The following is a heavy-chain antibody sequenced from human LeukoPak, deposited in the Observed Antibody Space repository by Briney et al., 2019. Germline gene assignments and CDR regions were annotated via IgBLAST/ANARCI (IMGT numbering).Heavy chain of an antibody. J-gene: IGHJ4*02. Sequence: PSETLSLTCTASGGSISSPHYYWDWIRQPPGKCLEWNGETYHSGSTNFNPSLKSRVTLSLDTSKNQFSLKLNSVTAADTAIYYCARKPFAFDSWGQGTLVTVSP. CDR3: ARKPFAFDS. CDR1: GGSISSPHYY. V-gene: IGHV4-39*07. D-gene: IGHD1-14*01. CDR2: TYHSGST.